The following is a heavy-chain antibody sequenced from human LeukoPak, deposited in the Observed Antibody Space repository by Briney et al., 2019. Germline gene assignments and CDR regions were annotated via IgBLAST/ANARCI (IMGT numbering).Heavy chain of an antibody. CDR1: GFTFSSYA. Sequence: GGSLRLSCAPSGFTFSSYAMRWVPQAPGKGLEWVSAICGSGGSTYYAHSVRGRFTISRDNSKNTLYLQMNSLRAEDTAVYYCANDPSPLWFGDSYYSGMDVWGQGTTVTVSS. V-gene: IGHV3-23*01. CDR2: ICGSGGST. CDR3: ANDPSPLWFGDSYYSGMDV. J-gene: IGHJ6*02. D-gene: IGHD3-10*01.